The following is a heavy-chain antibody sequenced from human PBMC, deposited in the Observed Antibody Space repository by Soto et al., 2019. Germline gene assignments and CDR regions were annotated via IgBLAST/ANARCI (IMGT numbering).Heavy chain of an antibody. CDR2: INAGNGNT. CDR3: ARVQSIAAAGAFDI. CDR1: GYTFTSYA. Sequence: ASVQVSCKASGYTFTSYAMHWVRQAPGQRLERMGWINAGNGNTKYSQKFQGRVTITRDTSASTAYMELSSLRSEDTAVYYCARVQSIAAAGAFDIWGQGTMVTVSS. D-gene: IGHD6-13*01. V-gene: IGHV1-3*01. J-gene: IGHJ3*02.